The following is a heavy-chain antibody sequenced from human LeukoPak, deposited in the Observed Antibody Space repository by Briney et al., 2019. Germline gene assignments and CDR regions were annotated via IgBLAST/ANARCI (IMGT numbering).Heavy chain of an antibody. CDR3: AREYYYDSSGYRRLGAFDI. CDR2: IYTSGST. J-gene: IGHJ3*02. Sequence: SETLSLTCTVSGGSISSYYWSRIRQPAGKGLEWIGRIYTSGSTNYNPSLKSRVTMSVDTSKNQFSLKLSSVTAADTAVYYCAREYYYDSSGYRRLGAFDIWGQGTMVTVSS. V-gene: IGHV4-4*07. CDR1: GGSISSYY. D-gene: IGHD3-22*01.